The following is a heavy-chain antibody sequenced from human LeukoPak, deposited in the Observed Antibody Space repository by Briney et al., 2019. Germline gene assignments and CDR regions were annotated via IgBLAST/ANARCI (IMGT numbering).Heavy chain of an antibody. V-gene: IGHV3-9*01. Sequence: GGSLRLSCAASGFTFDDYAVHWVRQAPGKGLEWVSGISWNSGSIGYADSVKGRFTISRDNAKNSLYLQMNSLRAEDTALYYCAKDYSSSLAGFDYWGQGTLVTVSS. J-gene: IGHJ4*02. D-gene: IGHD6-13*01. CDR2: ISWNSGSI. CDR1: GFTFDDYA. CDR3: AKDYSSSLAGFDY.